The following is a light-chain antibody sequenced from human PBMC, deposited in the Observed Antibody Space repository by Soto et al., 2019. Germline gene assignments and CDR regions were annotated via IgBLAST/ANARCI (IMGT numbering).Light chain of an antibody. CDR1: QSVLYSSNNKNY. J-gene: IGKJ2*01. CDR2: WAS. Sequence: DIVLTQSPDSLAVSLGERATINCKSSQSVLYSSNNKNYLGWYQQKPGRSPKLLIYWASTRQSGVPDRFSGSGSGTDFTLTISSLQTEDVAVYYCQQYFGPPYTFGQGTKLEIK. CDR3: QQYFGPPYT. V-gene: IGKV4-1*01.